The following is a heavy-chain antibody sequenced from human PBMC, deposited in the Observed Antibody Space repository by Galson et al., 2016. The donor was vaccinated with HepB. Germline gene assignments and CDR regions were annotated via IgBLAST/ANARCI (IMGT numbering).Heavy chain of an antibody. Sequence: ETLSLTCVVSGASVNSSNWWTWVRQAPGTGPEWIGEIYHTGTSNNNPFLNSRFTLSVDKSRNQFSLNITSVTAADTAVYYCARAAIIPGARMVFDPWGQGTLVTVSS. CDR2: IYHTGTS. CDR3: ARAAIIPGARMVFDP. CDR1: GASVNSSNW. V-gene: IGHV4-4*02. D-gene: IGHD2-2*01. J-gene: IGHJ5*02.